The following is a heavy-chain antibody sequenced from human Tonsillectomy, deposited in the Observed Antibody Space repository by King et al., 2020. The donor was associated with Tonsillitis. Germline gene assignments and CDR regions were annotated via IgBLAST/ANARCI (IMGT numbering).Heavy chain of an antibody. CDR3: ARDLYNWDVEPSFDI. D-gene: IGHD1-20*01. CDR1: GFTFSDCY. Sequence: VQLVESGGGVVKPGGSLRLSCAASGFTFSDCYMSGIRQAPGKGLEWVSYISSNSSYKNYADSVKGRFTISRDNAKNSLYLQMNSLRAEDTAVYYCARDLYNWDVEPSFDIWGQGTMVTVSS. V-gene: IGHV3-11*06. J-gene: IGHJ3*02. CDR2: ISSNSSYK.